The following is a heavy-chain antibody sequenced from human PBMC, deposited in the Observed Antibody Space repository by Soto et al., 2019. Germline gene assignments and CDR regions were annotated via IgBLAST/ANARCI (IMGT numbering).Heavy chain of an antibody. J-gene: IGHJ5*02. CDR3: ARDHQDWYSSGWQNWFDP. CDR2: IYHSGST. CDR1: GGSISSSNW. D-gene: IGHD6-19*01. Sequence: SETLSLTCAVSGGSISSSNWWSWVRQPPGKGLEWIGEIYHSGSTNYNPSLKSRVTISVDKSKNQFSLKLSSVTAADTAVYYCARDHQDWYSSGWQNWFDPWGQGTLVTVSS. V-gene: IGHV4-4*02.